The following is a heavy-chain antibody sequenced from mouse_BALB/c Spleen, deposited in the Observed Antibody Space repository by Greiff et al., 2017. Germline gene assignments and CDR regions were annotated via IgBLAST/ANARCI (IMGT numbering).Heavy chain of an antibody. J-gene: IGHJ1*01. CDR1: GFTFSNYW. D-gene: IGHD2-1*01. V-gene: IGHV6-6*02. CDR2: IRLKSNNYAT. CDR3: TRYYGNYDWYFDV. Sequence: EVKLMESGGGLVQPGGSMKLSCVASGFTFSNYWMNWVRQSPEKGLEWVAEIRLKSNNYATHYAESVKGRFTISRDDSKSSVYLQMNNLRAEDTGIYYCTRYYGNYDWYFDVWGAGTTVTVSS.